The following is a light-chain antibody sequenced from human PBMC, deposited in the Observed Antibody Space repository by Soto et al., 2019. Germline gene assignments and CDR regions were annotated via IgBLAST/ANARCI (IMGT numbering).Light chain of an antibody. Sequence: EIVMTQSPATLSVSPGERATLSCRASQSVSSNLAWYQQKPGQAPRLLIYGASTRATGIPARFSGSGSGTEVTLTISSRQSEDFAVYYCQQYGRSPPVTFGQGTRLEIK. CDR1: QSVSSN. V-gene: IGKV3-15*01. CDR3: QQYGRSPPVT. J-gene: IGKJ5*01. CDR2: GAS.